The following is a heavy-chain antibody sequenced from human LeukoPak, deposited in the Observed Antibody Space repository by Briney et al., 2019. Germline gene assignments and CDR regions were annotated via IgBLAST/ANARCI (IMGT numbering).Heavy chain of an antibody. Sequence: PGGSLRLSCAASGFTFSSYGMHWVRQAPGKGLEWVAVISYDGSNKYYADSVKGRFTISRDNSKNTLYLQMNSLRAEDTAVYYCMSRSYGSLDDYWGQGTLVTVSS. CDR3: MSRSYGSLDDY. J-gene: IGHJ4*02. CDR1: GFTFSSYG. V-gene: IGHV3-30*03. CDR2: ISYDGSNK. D-gene: IGHD4-17*01.